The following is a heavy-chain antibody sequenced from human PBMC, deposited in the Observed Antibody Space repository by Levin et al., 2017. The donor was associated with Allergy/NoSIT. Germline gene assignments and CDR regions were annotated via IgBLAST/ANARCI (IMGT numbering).Heavy chain of an antibody. CDR3: ARSSFWTQVVPRYSSGWYVDY. CDR1: GGSFSGSY. D-gene: IGHD6-19*01. CDR2: INHSGST. V-gene: IGHV4-34*01. J-gene: IGHJ4*02. Sequence: SQTLSLTCAVYGGSFSGSYWSWIRQPPGKGLEWIGEINHSGSTNYNPSLKSRVTISVDTSKNQFSLKLSSVTAADTAVYYCARSSFWTQVVPRYSSGWYVDYWGQGTLVTVSS.